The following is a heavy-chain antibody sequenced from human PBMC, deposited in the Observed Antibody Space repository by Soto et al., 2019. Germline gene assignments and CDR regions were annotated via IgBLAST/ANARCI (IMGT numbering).Heavy chain of an antibody. J-gene: IGHJ6*02. CDR2: INGDGSRS. Sequence: EVQLVESGGGLVQPGGSLRLSCATSGFTFSDYWIHWVRQAPGKGLVWVSRINGDGSRSDYAASMKGRFTISGDNAENTVSLQMNSLSAEDTAVYFCARGIRGKYGMDVWGHGTTITVSS. CDR1: GFTFSDYW. V-gene: IGHV3-74*01. CDR3: ARGIRGKYGMDV. D-gene: IGHD3-10*01.